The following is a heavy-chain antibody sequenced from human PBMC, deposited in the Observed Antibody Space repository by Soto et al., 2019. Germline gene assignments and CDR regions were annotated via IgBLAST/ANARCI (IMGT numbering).Heavy chain of an antibody. Sequence: GGSLRLSCAASGFTFSSYAMHWVRQAPGKGLEWVAIISFDGSNEHYADSVQGRFTISRDNSENTLYLQMNSLRADDTAVYYCARPAATVIFYSGMDVWGPGTTVTVSS. CDR2: ISFDGSNE. J-gene: IGHJ6*02. D-gene: IGHD4-17*01. CDR1: GFTFSSYA. CDR3: ARPAATVIFYSGMDV. V-gene: IGHV3-30-3*01.